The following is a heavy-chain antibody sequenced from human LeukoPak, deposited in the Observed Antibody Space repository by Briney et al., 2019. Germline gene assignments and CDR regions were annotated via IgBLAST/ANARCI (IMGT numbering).Heavy chain of an antibody. CDR3: ARGPYIDH. V-gene: IGHV4-61*02. CDR2: IYTTGST. J-gene: IGHJ4*02. D-gene: IGHD2-21*01. Sequence: SETLSLTCTVSGGSISSGSYYWSWIRQPAGKGLEWIGRIYTTGSTNYNPSLKSRVTISVDTSKSQFSLKLSSVTAADTAVYHCARGPYIDHWGQGTLVTVSS. CDR1: GGSISSGSYY.